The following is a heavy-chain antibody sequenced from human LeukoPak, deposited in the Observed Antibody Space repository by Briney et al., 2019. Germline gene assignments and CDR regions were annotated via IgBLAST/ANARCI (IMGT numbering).Heavy chain of an antibody. D-gene: IGHD6-19*01. Sequence: GGSLRLSCAASGFTFSSYSMNWVRQAPGKRLEWVSSISSSSSYIYYADSVKGRFTISRDNAKNSLYLQMNSLRAEDTAVYYCAREPSGHSSGARYYYYYMDVWGKGTTVTVSS. CDR2: ISSSSSYI. J-gene: IGHJ6*03. CDR3: AREPSGHSSGARYYYYYMDV. CDR1: GFTFSSYS. V-gene: IGHV3-21*01.